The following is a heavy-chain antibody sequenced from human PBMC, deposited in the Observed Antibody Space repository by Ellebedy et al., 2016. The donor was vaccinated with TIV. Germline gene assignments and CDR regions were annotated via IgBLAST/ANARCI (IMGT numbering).Heavy chain of an antibody. CDR1: GFSLSSSGVG. Sequence: SGPTLVXPTQTLTLTCTFSGFSLSSSGVGVGWIRQPPGKAPEWLALIYWDDDKRYTPSLKTRLTISKDTSKNQVVLTMTNMDPVDTATYYCAHRHDTLVRGHFDYWGQGTLVTVSS. D-gene: IGHD3-10*01. J-gene: IGHJ4*02. CDR2: IYWDDDK. CDR3: AHRHDTLVRGHFDY. V-gene: IGHV2-5*02.